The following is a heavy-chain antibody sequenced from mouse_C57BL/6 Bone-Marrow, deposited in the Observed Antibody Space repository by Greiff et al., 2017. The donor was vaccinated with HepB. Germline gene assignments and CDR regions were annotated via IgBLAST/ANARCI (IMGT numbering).Heavy chain of an antibody. D-gene: IGHD1-1*01. Sequence: VQLQQSVAELVRPGASVKLSCTASGFNIKNTYIHWVKQRPEQGLEWIGRIDPANGNTKYAPKFQGKATITADTSSNTAYLQLSSLTSEDTAIYYCARDYYGAYWGQGTLVTVSA. V-gene: IGHV14-3*01. J-gene: IGHJ3*01. CDR1: GFNIKNTY. CDR3: ARDYYGAY. CDR2: IDPANGNT.